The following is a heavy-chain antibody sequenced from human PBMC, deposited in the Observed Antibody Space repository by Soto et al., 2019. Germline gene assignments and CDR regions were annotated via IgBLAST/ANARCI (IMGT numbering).Heavy chain of an antibody. Sequence: ASETLSLTCTVSGGSISSYYWSWIRQPPGKGLEWIGYIYYSGSTNYNPSLKSRVTISVDTSKNQFSLKLSSVTAADTAVYYCARGVPYCSGGSCHSDAFDIWGQGAMVTVSS. V-gene: IGHV4-59*01. CDR1: GGSISSYY. CDR3: ARGVPYCSGGSCHSDAFDI. CDR2: IYYSGST. D-gene: IGHD2-15*01. J-gene: IGHJ3*02.